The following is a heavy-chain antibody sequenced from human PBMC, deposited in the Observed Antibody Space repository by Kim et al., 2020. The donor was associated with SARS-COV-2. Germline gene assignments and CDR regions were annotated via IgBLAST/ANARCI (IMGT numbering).Heavy chain of an antibody. Sequence: NNPSIKSRITMSVEPSKNQFSLKLTSVIAADTAVYYCARHVSSYWYFDLWGRGTLVTVSS. J-gene: IGHJ2*01. CDR3: ARHVSSYWYFDL. D-gene: IGHD2-8*01. V-gene: IGHV4-59*08.